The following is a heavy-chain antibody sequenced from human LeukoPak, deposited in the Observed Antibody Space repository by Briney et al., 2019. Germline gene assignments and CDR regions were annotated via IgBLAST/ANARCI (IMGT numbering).Heavy chain of an antibody. D-gene: IGHD2-21*02. Sequence: GASVKVSCKASGYTFTSYYMHWVRHAPGQGLEWVGWINPNTGGKNFAQKFQGRVTMTRDTSLSIVYFEVTFLISDDTAVFYCARVADCGGDCYPKAFDIWGQGTVVTVSS. J-gene: IGHJ3*02. V-gene: IGHV1-2*02. CDR1: GYTFTSYY. CDR2: INPNTGGK. CDR3: ARVADCGGDCYPKAFDI.